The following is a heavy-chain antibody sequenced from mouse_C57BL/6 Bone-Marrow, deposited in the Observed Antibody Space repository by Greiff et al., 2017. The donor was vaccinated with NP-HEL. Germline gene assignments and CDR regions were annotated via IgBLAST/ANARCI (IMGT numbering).Heavy chain of an antibody. CDR3: ARRRGDDGYYLYYFDY. V-gene: IGHV1-81*01. D-gene: IGHD2-3*01. CDR1: GYTFTSYG. J-gene: IGHJ2*01. Sequence: VHLVESGAELARPGASVKLSCKASGYTFTSYGISWVKQRTGQGLEWIGEIYPRSGNTYYNEKFKGKATLTADKSSSTAYMELRSLTSEDSAVYFCARRRGDDGYYLYYFDYWGQGTTLTVSS. CDR2: IYPRSGNT.